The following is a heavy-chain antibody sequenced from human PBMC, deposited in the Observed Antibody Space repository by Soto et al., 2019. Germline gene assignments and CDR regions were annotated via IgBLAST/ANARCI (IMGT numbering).Heavy chain of an antibody. CDR3: ARLGGYCSSTKCDGGGDY. Sequence: EVQLVQSGAEVKKPGESLKISCKGSGYSFTSYWIGWVRQMPGKGLEWMGIIYPGDSDTRYSPSFQGQVTISADKSISPAYLQWSSLKASDTAMYYCARLGGYCSSTKCDGGGDYWGQGTQVTVSS. J-gene: IGHJ4*02. D-gene: IGHD2-2*01. CDR2: IYPGDSDT. CDR1: GYSFTSYW. V-gene: IGHV5-51*03.